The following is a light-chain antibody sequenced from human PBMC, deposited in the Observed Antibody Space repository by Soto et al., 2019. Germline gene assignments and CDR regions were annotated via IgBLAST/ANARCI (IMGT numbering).Light chain of an antibody. J-gene: IGLJ1*01. CDR1: SSDVGGYNY. CDR3: SSYTSSSTLG. CDR2: DVS. V-gene: IGLV2-14*01. Sequence: QSALTQPASVSGSPGQSITISCTGTSSDVGGYNYVSWYQQHPGKAPKLMIYDVSNRPSGVSNRFSGSKSGNTASLTISWLQADDDADYYCSSYTSSSTLGFGTGTKVTVL.